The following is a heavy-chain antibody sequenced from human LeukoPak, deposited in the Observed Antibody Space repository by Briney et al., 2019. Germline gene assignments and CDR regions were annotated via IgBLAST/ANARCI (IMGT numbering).Heavy chain of an antibody. Sequence: SETLSLTCTVSGGSISRYYWSWIRQPPGKGMEWMGYIYYSGSTNYNPSLKSRVTISVDTSKNQFSLKLSSVTAADTAVYYCARDVGAAAGTSDFDYWGQGTLVTVSS. CDR1: GGSISRYY. D-gene: IGHD6-13*01. CDR2: IYYSGST. CDR3: ARDVGAAAGTSDFDY. V-gene: IGHV4-59*12. J-gene: IGHJ4*02.